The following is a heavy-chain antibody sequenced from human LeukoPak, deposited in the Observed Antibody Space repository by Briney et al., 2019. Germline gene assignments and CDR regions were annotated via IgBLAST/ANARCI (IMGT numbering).Heavy chain of an antibody. J-gene: IGHJ3*02. Sequence: GGSLRLSCAASGFTFDDYAMRWVRHAPGKGLEWVSGISWNSGSIGYADSVKGRFTISRDNAKNSLYLQMNSLRAEDTALYYCAKTARLGGAFDIWGQGTMVTVSS. CDR2: ISWNSGSI. D-gene: IGHD6-6*01. CDR3: AKTARLGGAFDI. V-gene: IGHV3-9*01. CDR1: GFTFDDYA.